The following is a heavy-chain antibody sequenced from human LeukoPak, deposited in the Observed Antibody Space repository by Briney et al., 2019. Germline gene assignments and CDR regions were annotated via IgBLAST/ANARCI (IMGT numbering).Heavy chain of an antibody. V-gene: IGHV3-48*03. CDR3: ARDAMITFGGVIVHYFDY. J-gene: IGHJ4*02. Sequence: GRSLRLSCAASGFTFSSYEMNWVRHAPGKGLEWVSYISINGSTIYYADSVKGRFTISRDNAKNSLYLQMNSLRAEDTAVYYCARDAMITFGGVIVHYFDYWGQGTLVTVS. CDR1: GFTFSSYE. D-gene: IGHD3-16*02. CDR2: ISINGSTI.